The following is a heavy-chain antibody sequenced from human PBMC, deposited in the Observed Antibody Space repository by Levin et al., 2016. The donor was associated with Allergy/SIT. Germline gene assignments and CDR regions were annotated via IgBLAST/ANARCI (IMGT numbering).Heavy chain of an antibody. J-gene: IGHJ4*02. CDR2: INHSGST. CDR3: ARGLTMVRGWVY. CDR1: GGSFSGYY. V-gene: IGHV4-34*01. D-gene: IGHD3-10*01. Sequence: SETLSLTCAVYGGSFSGYYWSWIRQPPGKGLEWIGEINHSGSTNYNPSLKSRVTISVDTSKNQFSLKLSSVTAADTAVYYCARGLTMVRGWVYWGQGTLVTVSS.